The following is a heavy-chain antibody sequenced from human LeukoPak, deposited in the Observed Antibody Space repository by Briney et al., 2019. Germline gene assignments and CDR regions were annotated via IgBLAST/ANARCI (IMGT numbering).Heavy chain of an antibody. J-gene: IGHJ5*02. D-gene: IGHD2-15*01. CDR3: ARSRGYGYCSGGTCNLGNWFDP. CDR2: MYYSGST. Sequence: PSETLSLTCTVSGGSISSSSYFWGWIRQPPEKGLEWIGSMYYSGSTYYNPSLKSRVTISVDTSKNQFSLKVSSVTAADTAVYFCARSRGYGYCSGGTCNLGNWFDPWGQGTLVTVSS. V-gene: IGHV4-39*01. CDR1: GGSISSSSYF.